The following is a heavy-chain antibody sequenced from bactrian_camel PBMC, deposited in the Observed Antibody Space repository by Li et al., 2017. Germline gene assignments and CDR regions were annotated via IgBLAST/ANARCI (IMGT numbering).Heavy chain of an antibody. Sequence: VQLVESGGGSVQSGGSLRLSCAGSGYTYSSYCMGWFRQAPGKEREEVAAIYVGGTGGGATYYDDSVKGRFTISQDNANNTVYLQLNSLKPEDTAMYYCAAPRPGTYSDCTGPWVTNGAAFGYWGQGTQVTVS. D-gene: IGHD6*01. CDR2: IYVGGTGGGAT. CDR3: AAPRPGTYSDCTGPWVTNGAAFGY. V-gene: IGHV3S40*01. J-gene: IGHJ6*01. CDR1: GYTYSSYC.